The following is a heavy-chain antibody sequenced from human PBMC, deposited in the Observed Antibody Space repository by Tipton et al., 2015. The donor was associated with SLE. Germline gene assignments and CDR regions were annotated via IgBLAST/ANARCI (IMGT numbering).Heavy chain of an antibody. CDR1: GGSISSYY. CDR2: IYYSGST. D-gene: IGHD2-2*01. CDR3: ARVPAVYYYYMDV. V-gene: IGHV4-59*01. J-gene: IGHJ6*03. Sequence: TLSLTRTVSGGSISSYYWSWIRQPPGKGLEWIGYIYYSGSTNYNPSLKSRVTISVDTSKNQFSLKLSSVTAADTAVYYCARVPAVYYYYMDVWGKGTTVTVSS.